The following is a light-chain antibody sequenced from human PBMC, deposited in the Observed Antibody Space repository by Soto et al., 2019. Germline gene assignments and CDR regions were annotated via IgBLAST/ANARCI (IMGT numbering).Light chain of an antibody. CDR1: QSISSY. Sequence: DIQITQSPSSLSASVGDRVTITCRASQSISSYLNWYQQTPGKAPKLLLYAASSLQSGVPSRFSGSGSGTDFTLTISSLQPEDFANYDCQQSYSTLSLTFGGGTKVDIK. CDR2: AAS. J-gene: IGKJ4*01. CDR3: QQSYSTLSLT. V-gene: IGKV1-39*01.